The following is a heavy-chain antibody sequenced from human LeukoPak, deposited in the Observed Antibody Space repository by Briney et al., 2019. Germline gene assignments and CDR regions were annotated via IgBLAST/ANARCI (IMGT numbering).Heavy chain of an antibody. V-gene: IGHV3-73*01. CDR3: TRNSGYDFEDYYYYMDV. J-gene: IGHJ6*03. Sequence: GGSLRLSCAASGFTFSGSAMHWVRQASGKGLEWVGRIRSKANSYATAYAASVKGRFTISRDDSKNTAYLQMNSLKTEDTAVYYCTRNSGYDFEDYYYYMDVWGKGTTVTVSS. D-gene: IGHD5-12*01. CDR1: GFTFSGSA. CDR2: IRSKANSYAT.